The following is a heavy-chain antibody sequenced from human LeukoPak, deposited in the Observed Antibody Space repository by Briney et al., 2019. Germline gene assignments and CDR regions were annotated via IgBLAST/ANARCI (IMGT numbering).Heavy chain of an antibody. D-gene: IGHD1-26*01. CDR3: ATDLLRQGATGGKDY. CDR1: GYTLTELS. J-gene: IGHJ4*02. CDR2: FDPEDGET. Sequence: ASVKVSCKVSGYTLTELSMHWVRQAPGKGLEWMGGFDPEDGETIYAQKFQGRVTMTEDTSTDTAYMELSSLRSEDTAVYYCATDLLRQGATGGKDYWGQGTLVTVSS. V-gene: IGHV1-24*01.